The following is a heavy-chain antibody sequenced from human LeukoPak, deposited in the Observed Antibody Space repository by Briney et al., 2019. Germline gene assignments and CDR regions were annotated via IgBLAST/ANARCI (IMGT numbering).Heavy chain of an antibody. CDR1: GGSISSGGYY. V-gene: IGHV4-31*03. D-gene: IGHD1-1*01. J-gene: IGHJ4*02. CDR3: ARGNDYRKINYFDY. Sequence: PSQTLSLTCTVSGGSISSGGYYWSWIRQHPGKGLEWIGYIYYSGSTYYNPSLKSRVTISVDASKNQFSLKLSSVTAADTAVYYCARGNDYRKINYFDYWGQGTLVTVSS. CDR2: IYYSGST.